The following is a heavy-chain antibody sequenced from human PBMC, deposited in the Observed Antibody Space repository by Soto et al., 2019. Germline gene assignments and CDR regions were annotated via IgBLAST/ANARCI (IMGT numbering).Heavy chain of an antibody. D-gene: IGHD2-2*01. V-gene: IGHV4-31*03. CDR3: AGKRNARPYFDY. CDR1: GGSISTVDYY. J-gene: IGHJ4*02. CDR2: IHHTGIT. Sequence: QVQLQESGPGLVKPSQTLSLTCTVSGGSISTVDYYWSWIRQLPGKGLEWIGYIHHTGITYYNSSLKSRITLPVDTSNNQFSLKLSSVTAADTAVYFGAGKRNARPYFDYWGQGTLVTVSS.